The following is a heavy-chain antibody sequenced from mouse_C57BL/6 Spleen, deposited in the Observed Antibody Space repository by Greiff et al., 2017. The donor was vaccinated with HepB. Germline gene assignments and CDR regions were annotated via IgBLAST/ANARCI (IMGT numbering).Heavy chain of an antibody. CDR1: GYSITSGYY. CDR3: ARDGSSSWFAY. V-gene: IGHV3-6*01. CDR2: ISYDGSN. Sequence: EVKVEESGPGLVKPSQSLSLTCSVTGYSITSGYYWNRIRQFPGNKLEWMGYISYDGSNNYNPSLKNRISITRDTSKNQFFLKLNSVTTEDTATYYCARDGSSSWFAYWGQGTLVTVSA. J-gene: IGHJ3*01. D-gene: IGHD1-1*01.